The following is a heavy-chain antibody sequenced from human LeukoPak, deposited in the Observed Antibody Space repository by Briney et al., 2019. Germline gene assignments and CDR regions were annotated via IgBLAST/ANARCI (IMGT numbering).Heavy chain of an antibody. Sequence: GSLRLSCAASGFTFSSYGMHWVRQAPGKGLEWVAVIWYDGSNKYYADSVKGRFTISRDNSKNTLYLQMNSPRAEDTAVYYCARRGYSYADGYFDYWGQGTLVTVSS. D-gene: IGHD5-18*01. CDR1: GFTFSSYG. V-gene: IGHV3-33*01. CDR3: ARRGYSYADGYFDY. J-gene: IGHJ4*02. CDR2: IWYDGSNK.